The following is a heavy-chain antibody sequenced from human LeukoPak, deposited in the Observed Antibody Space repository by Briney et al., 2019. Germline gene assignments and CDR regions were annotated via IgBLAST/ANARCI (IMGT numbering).Heavy chain of an antibody. V-gene: IGHV4-39*01. CDR3: ARHSEYSYDSSGWFDY. CDR2: IFYTGST. D-gene: IGHD3-22*01. CDR1: GDSISSSSYY. J-gene: IGHJ4*02. Sequence: SETLSLTCTVSGDSISSSSYYWGWIRQPPGKGLEWIGSIFYTGSTYYNSSLKSRVTISVDTSKNQFSLKLSSVTAADTSVYYCARHSEYSYDSSGWFDYWGQGTLVTVSS.